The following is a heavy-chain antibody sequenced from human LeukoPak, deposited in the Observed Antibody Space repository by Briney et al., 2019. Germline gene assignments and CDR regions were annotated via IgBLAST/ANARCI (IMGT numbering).Heavy chain of an antibody. D-gene: IGHD5-18*01. CDR1: GCSITISSYY. J-gene: IGHJ4*02. CDR3: ARHTRYSYGYIDY. CDR2: IYYSGST. V-gene: IGHV4-39*01. Sequence: SETLSLTCTVSGCSITISSYYWGWIRQPPGKGLEWIGSIYYSGSTYYNPSLKSRVTISVDTSKNQLSLKVNSVTAADTAVYYCARHTRYSYGYIDYWGQGTLVTVSS.